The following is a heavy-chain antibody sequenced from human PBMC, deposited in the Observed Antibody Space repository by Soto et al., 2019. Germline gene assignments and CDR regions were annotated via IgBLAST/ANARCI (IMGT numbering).Heavy chain of an antibody. V-gene: IGHV1-18*04. CDR1: GYTFTIDG. Sequence: APLKGSRKGSGYTFTIDGISWVRQAPGQGLEWMGWISAYNGNTNYAQKLQGRVTMTTDTSTSTAYMELRSLRSDDTAVYYCARREQGVEDVWGQESTVTVSS. D-gene: IGHD3-10*01. CDR3: ARREQGVEDV. CDR2: ISAYNGNT. J-gene: IGHJ6*02.